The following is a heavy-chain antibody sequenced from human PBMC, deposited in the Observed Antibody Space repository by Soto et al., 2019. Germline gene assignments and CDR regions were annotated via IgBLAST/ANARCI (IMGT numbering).Heavy chain of an antibody. CDR3: ARDLGGQIVDY. Sequence: ASVKLSCKACGDSFTSYGISWVRQAPGQGLEWMGWISGYNGNTKYAQKLQGRVTMTTDTSTSTAYMELRSLRSDDTAVYYCARDLGGQIVDYWGQGTLVTVSS. CDR1: GDSFTSYG. CDR2: ISGYNGNT. D-gene: IGHD1-26*01. V-gene: IGHV1-18*01. J-gene: IGHJ4*02.